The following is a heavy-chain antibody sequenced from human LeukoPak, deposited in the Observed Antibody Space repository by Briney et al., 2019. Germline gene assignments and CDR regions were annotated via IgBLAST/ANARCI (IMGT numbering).Heavy chain of an antibody. CDR3: ARDASSSGWYTVEYFQH. D-gene: IGHD6-19*01. J-gene: IGHJ1*01. V-gene: IGHV3-21*01. CDR1: GFTFSSYS. CDR2: ISSSSSYI. Sequence: GGSLRLSCAASGFTFSSYSMNWVRQAPGKGLEWVSSISSSSSYIYYADSVKGRFTISRDNAKNSLYLQMSSLRAEDTAVYYCARDASSSGWYTVEYFQHWGQGTLVTVSS.